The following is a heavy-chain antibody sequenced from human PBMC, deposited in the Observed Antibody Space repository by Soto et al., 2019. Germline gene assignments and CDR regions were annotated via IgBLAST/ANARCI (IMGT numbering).Heavy chain of an antibody. CDR3: SSSRGYYRVDY. J-gene: IGHJ4*02. V-gene: IGHV3-53*02. Sequence: EVQLVETGGGLIQPGGSLRLSCAASGFTVSSNYMSWVRQAPGKGLEWVSVIYSGGSTSYADSVKGRFTISRDNSKNTLYLQMNSLRAEDPAVYYCSSSRGYYRVDYWGQGTLVTVSS. CDR2: IYSGGST. CDR1: GFTVSSNY. D-gene: IGHD3-22*01.